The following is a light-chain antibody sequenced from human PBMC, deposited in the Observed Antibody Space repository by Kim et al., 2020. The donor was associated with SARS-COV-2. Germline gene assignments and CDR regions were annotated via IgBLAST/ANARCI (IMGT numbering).Light chain of an antibody. Sequence: SASVGDRVTITGRASQSISTWLAWYQQKPGKAPKLLIHKASTLQSGVPSRFSGSGSGTDFIFTISSLQPDDFATYYCQQYDGFPTFGQGTKVDIK. CDR2: KAS. J-gene: IGKJ1*01. CDR3: QQYDGFPT. CDR1: QSISTW. V-gene: IGKV1-5*03.